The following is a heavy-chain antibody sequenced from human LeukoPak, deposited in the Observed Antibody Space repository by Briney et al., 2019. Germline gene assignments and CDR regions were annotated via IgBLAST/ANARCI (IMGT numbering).Heavy chain of an antibody. Sequence: GGSLRLSCAASGFTFSSYAMSWVRQAPGKGLEWVSAISGSGGSTYYADSVKGRFTISRDNSKNTLYLQMNGLRAEDTAVYYCAKVRLGYSSGWYGYWGQGTLVTVSS. CDR2: ISGSGGST. CDR1: GFTFSSYA. V-gene: IGHV3-23*01. D-gene: IGHD6-19*01. J-gene: IGHJ4*02. CDR3: AKVRLGYSSGWYGY.